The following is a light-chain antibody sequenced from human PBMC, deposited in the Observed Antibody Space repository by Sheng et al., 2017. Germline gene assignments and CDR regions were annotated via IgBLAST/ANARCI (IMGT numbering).Light chain of an antibody. CDR3: QQVDNFPPT. V-gene: IGKV1-12*01. J-gene: IGKJ3*01. Sequence: DIQMTQSPSSVSASVGDRVTIACRASQGINSWLAWYQQKPGKAPKLLIYAASSLQSGVPSRFSGSGFGTDFTLTISSLQAEDFATYYCQQVDNFPPTFGPGTKLDI. CDR1: QGINSW. CDR2: AAS.